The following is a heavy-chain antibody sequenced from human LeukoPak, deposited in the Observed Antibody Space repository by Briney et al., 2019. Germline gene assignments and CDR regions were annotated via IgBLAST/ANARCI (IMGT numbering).Heavy chain of an antibody. D-gene: IGHD6-6*01. J-gene: IGHJ6*02. CDR3: ARDREDRSSDYYYYGMDV. CDR1: GGSISSYY. Sequence: SETLSLTCTVSGGSISSYYWSWIRQPAGKGLEWIGCIYTSGSTNYNPSLKSRVTMSVDTSKNQFSLKLSSVTAADTAVYYCARDREDRSSDYYYYGMDVWGQGTTVTVSS. V-gene: IGHV4-4*07. CDR2: IYTSGST.